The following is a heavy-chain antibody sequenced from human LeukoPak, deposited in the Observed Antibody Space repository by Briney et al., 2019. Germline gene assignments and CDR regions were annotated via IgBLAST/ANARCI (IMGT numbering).Heavy chain of an antibody. V-gene: IGHV3-23*01. Sequence: GGSLRLSCAASGFTFSSYAMSWVRQAPGKGLEWVSAISGSGGSTYYADSVKGRFTISRDKSKNTLYLQMNSLRAEDTAVYYCAKGATYYYDSSGRNHDAFDIWGQGTMVTVSS. J-gene: IGHJ3*02. CDR2: ISGSGGST. CDR3: AKGATYYYDSSGRNHDAFDI. CDR1: GFTFSSYA. D-gene: IGHD3-22*01.